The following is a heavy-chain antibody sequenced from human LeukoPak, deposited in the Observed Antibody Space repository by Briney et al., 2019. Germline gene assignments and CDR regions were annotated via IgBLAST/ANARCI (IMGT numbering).Heavy chain of an antibody. CDR3: VRGSTVTTCTLLDP. Sequence: APVDVSYNPFGYTFTPYYMYWGRQAPRLGLKCMGIINPTRGSDTYAHTCEGRVTMTRDTSTSKCYMELSSLRSEEAALYSCVRGSTVTTCTLLDPWGQGTLVTVSS. V-gene: IGHV1-46*01. CDR1: GYTFTPYY. D-gene: IGHD4-17*01. J-gene: IGHJ5*02. CDR2: INPTRGSD.